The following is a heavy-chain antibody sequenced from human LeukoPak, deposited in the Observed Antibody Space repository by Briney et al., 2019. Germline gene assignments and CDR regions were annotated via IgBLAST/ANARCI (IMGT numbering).Heavy chain of an antibody. V-gene: IGHV3-23*01. CDR3: AKVLVVGATGGDFDY. Sequence: GGSLRLSCAASGFTFSSYAMSWVRQAPGKGLDWVSAISGSGGSTYYADSVKGRFTISRDNSKNTLYLQMNSLIAEDTAVYYCAKVLVVGATGGDFDYWGQGTLVTVSS. D-gene: IGHD1-26*01. J-gene: IGHJ4*02. CDR2: ISGSGGST. CDR1: GFTFSSYA.